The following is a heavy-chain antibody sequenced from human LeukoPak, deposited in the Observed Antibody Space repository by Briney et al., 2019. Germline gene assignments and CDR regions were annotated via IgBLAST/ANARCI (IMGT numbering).Heavy chain of an antibody. CDR2: IYTSGST. D-gene: IGHD2-15*01. J-gene: IGHJ5*02. CDR3: ARDHVVVVVAATEDWFDP. Sequence: SETLSLTCTVSGGSISSYYWSWLRQPAGKGLEWIGRIYTSGSTNYNPSLKSRVTMSVDTSKNQFSLKLSSVTAADTAVYYCARDHVVVVVAATEDWFDPWGQGTLVTVSS. CDR1: GGSISSYY. V-gene: IGHV4-4*07.